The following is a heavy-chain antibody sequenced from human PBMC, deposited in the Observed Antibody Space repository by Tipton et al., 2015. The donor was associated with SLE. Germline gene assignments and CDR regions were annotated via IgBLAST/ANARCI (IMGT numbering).Heavy chain of an antibody. CDR2: VSFSGRT. J-gene: IGHJ4*02. CDR1: GGSVSSHS. CDR3: ARGAYYFDS. Sequence: TLSLTCTVSGGSVSSHSWSRIRQPPGEGLEWIGYVSFSGRTNYNPSLASRVTVSLDTSKNQFSLKLTSVTAADTAVYYCARGAYYFDSWGQGTLVTVSS. V-gene: IGHV4-59*02.